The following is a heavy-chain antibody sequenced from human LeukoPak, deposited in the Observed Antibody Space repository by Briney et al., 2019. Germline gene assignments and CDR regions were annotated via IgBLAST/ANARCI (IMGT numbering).Heavy chain of an antibody. CDR3: ARIWFGELLR. Sequence: SETLSLTCTVSGGSISSSSYYWGWIRQPPGKGLEWIGSIYYSGSTYHNPSLKSRVTISVDTSKNQFSLKLSSVTAADTAVYYCARIWFGELLRWGQGTLVTVSS. CDR1: GGSISSSSYY. CDR2: IYYSGST. J-gene: IGHJ4*02. D-gene: IGHD3-10*01. V-gene: IGHV4-39*07.